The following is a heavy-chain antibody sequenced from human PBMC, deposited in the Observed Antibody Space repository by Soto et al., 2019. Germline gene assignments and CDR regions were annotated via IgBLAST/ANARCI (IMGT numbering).Heavy chain of an antibody. Sequence: GGSLRLSCAASEFTFSDAWLTWVRQAPGKGLEWVGRIKRKTDGGAADYAAPVKGRFTISRDDSKNTLYLQMNSLKTEDTAVYYCTSTLAYWGQGTLVTVSS. J-gene: IGHJ4*02. CDR3: TSTLAY. CDR2: IKRKTDGGAA. CDR1: EFTFSDAW. V-gene: IGHV3-15*01.